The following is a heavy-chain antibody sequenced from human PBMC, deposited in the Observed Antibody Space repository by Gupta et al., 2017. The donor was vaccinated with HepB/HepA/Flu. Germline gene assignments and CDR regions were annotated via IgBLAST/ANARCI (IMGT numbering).Heavy chain of an antibody. CDR3: GRRARGRNLFGP. CDR1: GCPISTCTTYY. CDR2: INKGGST. Sequence: QLQMQESGPGLVQPSETLSLTCTVSGCPISTCTTYYWAWIRQPPGKGLEWIASINKGGSTYDNPALNSRVTISVDTSKNQCSLRLSSVTAADTTVYYCGRRARGRNLFGPWGQGTLVTVSS. V-gene: IGHV4-39*01. J-gene: IGHJ5*02. D-gene: IGHD3-16*01.